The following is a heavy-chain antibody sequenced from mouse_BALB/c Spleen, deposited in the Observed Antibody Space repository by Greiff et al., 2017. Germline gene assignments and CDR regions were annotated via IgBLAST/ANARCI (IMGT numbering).Heavy chain of an antibody. CDR1: GYSITSDYA. D-gene: IGHD2-4*01. V-gene: IGHV3-2*02. CDR2: ISYSGST. Sequence: EVKLVESGPGLVKPSQSLSLTCTVTGYSITSDYAWNWIRQFPGNKLEWMGYISYSGSTSYNPSLKSRISITRDTSKNQFFLQLNSVTTEDTATYYCARWEYDYDGAMDYWGQGTSVTVSS. CDR3: ARWEYDYDGAMDY. J-gene: IGHJ4*01.